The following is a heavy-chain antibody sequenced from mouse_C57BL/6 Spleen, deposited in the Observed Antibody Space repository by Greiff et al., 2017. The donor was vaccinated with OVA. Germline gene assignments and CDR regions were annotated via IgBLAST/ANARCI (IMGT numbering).Heavy chain of an antibody. CDR2: IYPDDGGT. Sequence: EVQLQQSGPELVKPGASVKMSCKASGYAFTGYYMHWVKQRPGKSLEWIGYIYPDDGGTDYNRKFKGKATLTVDKSSSTAYMELRSLTSEDSAVYYCARFHYDYVDDDLDYWGKGTSVTVSS. CDR3: ARFHYDYVDDDLDY. V-gene: IGHV1-34*01. J-gene: IGHJ4*01. CDR1: GYAFTGYY. D-gene: IGHD2-4*01.